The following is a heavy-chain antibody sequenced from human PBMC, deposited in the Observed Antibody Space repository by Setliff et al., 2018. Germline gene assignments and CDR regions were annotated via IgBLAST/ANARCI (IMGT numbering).Heavy chain of an antibody. CDR2: IYYSGST. V-gene: IGHV4-59*01. J-gene: IGHJ4*02. CDR1: GGSISSYY. Sequence: TLSLTCTVSGGSISSYYWSWIRQPPGKRLEWIGYIYYSGSTNYNPSLESRVTISVDTSKNQFSLRLNSATAADTAVYYCARLREAFDYWGQGTLVTVS. D-gene: IGHD3-16*01. CDR3: ARLREAFDY.